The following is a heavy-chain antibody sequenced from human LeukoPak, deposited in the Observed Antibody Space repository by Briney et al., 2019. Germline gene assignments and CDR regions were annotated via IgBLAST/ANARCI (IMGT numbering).Heavy chain of an antibody. V-gene: IGHV6-1*01. J-gene: IGHJ4*02. CDR1: GDSVSSNSAA. CDR3: ARDGGRLLWFGEAGFDY. CDR2: TYYRSKWYN. D-gene: IGHD3-10*01. Sequence: SQTLSLTCAISGDSVSSNSAAWNWIRQSPSRGLEWLGRTYYRSKWYNDYAVSVKSRITINPDTSKNQFSLKLSSVTAADTAVYYCARDGGRLLWFGEAGFDYWGQGTLVTVSS.